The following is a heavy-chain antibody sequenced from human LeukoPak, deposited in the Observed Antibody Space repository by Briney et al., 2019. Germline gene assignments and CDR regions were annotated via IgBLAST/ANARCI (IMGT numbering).Heavy chain of an antibody. CDR3: ARDTYYDFWSGPDY. D-gene: IGHD3-3*01. V-gene: IGHV1-18*01. Sequence: ASVKVSCKASGYTFTSYGISWVRQAPGQGLERMGWISAYNGNTNYAQKLQGRVTMTTDTSTSTAYMELRSLRSDDTAVYYCARDTYYDFWSGPDYWGQGTLVTVSS. CDR2: ISAYNGNT. CDR1: GYTFTSYG. J-gene: IGHJ4*02.